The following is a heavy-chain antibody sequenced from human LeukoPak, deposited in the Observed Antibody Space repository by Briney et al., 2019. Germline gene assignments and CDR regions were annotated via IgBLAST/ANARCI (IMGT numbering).Heavy chain of an antibody. CDR1: GFTFSSYA. D-gene: IGHD3-16*02. V-gene: IGHV3-23*01. Sequence: GGSLRLSCAASGFTFSSYAMSWVRQAPGKGLEWVSAISGSGGSTYYADSVKGRFTIPRDNSKNTLYLQMNSLRAEDTAVYYCAKGYDYVWGSYRSQFDYWGQGTLVTVSS. J-gene: IGHJ4*02. CDR2: ISGSGGST. CDR3: AKGYDYVWGSYRSQFDY.